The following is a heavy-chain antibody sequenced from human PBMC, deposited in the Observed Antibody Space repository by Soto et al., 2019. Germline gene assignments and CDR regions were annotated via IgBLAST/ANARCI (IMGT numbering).Heavy chain of an antibody. Sequence: QVQLVQSGAEVKKPGASVKVSCKASGYTFTSYGIGWVRQATGQGLEGMGWISAYNGNKKYAQKFQGRVTMTTDTSTSTAYMELRSLRSDDTAVYYCARYLILGLAAGWGQGTLVTVSS. CDR1: GYTFTSYG. CDR2: ISAYNGNK. J-gene: IGHJ4*02. D-gene: IGHD6-13*01. CDR3: ARYLILGLAAG. V-gene: IGHV1-18*01.